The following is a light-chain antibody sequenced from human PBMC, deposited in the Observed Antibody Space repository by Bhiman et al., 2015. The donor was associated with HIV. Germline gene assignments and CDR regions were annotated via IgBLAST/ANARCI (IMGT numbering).Light chain of an antibody. V-gene: IGLV2-14*02. J-gene: IGLJ2*01. CDR3: SSYTSSSTLV. Sequence: QSPLTQPASVSGSPGQSITISCTGTSSDVGSYNLVSWYQHHPGKAPKLMIYEVSKRPSGVSNRFSGSKSGNTASLTISGLQAEDEADYYCSSYTSSSTLVFGGGTKLTVL. CDR1: SSDVGSYNL. CDR2: EVS.